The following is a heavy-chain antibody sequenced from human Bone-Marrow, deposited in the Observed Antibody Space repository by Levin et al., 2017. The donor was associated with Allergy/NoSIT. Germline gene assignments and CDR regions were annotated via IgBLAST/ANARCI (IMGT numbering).Heavy chain of an antibody. CDR2: INPNSGGT. V-gene: IGHV1-2*06. Sequence: GESLKISCKASGYTFTGYYMHWVRQAPGQGLEWMGRINPNSGGTNYAQKFQGRVTMTRDTSISTAYMELSRLRSDDTAVYYCARDRGLGEGSVDPWGQGTLVTVSS. J-gene: IGHJ5*02. D-gene: IGHD3-16*01. CDR3: ARDRGLGEGSVDP. CDR1: GYTFTGYY.